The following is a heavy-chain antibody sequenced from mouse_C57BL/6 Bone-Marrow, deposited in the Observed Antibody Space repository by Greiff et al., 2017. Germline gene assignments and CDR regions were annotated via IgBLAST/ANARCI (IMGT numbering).Heavy chain of an antibody. CDR2: INPYNGGT. CDR3: APHLRDYGSSYGY. J-gene: IGHJ2*01. V-gene: IGHV1-19*01. CDR1: GYTFTDYY. Sequence: VQLQQSGPVLVKPGASVKMSCKASGYTFTDYYMNWVKQSHGKSLEWIGVINPYNGGTSYNQKFKGKATLTVDKSSSPAYMELNSLTSEDSAVXYCAPHLRDYGSSYGYWGQGTTLTVSS. D-gene: IGHD1-1*01.